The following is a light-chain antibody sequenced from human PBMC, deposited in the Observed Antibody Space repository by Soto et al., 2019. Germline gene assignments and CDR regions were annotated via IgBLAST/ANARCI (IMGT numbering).Light chain of an antibody. J-gene: IGKJ1*01. CDR1: QSVSSNS. Sequence: EIVLTQSPGTLSLSPGESATLSCRASQSVSSNSLAWYRRNPGQPPSLLIYGTSTRATDIPRRFSGSGSGTGFTLTVTRLEPGDFAGYLCQQYGDSPPTFGQGTKVEVK. V-gene: IGKV3-20*01. CDR2: GTS. CDR3: QQYGDSPPT.